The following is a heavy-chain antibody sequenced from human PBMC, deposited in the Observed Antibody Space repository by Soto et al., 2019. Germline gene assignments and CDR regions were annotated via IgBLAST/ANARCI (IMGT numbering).Heavy chain of an antibody. CDR1: GFTFSSYA. J-gene: IGHJ5*02. Sequence: CGSLILSCAASGFTFSSYAMSWVRQAPGKGLEWVSAISGRGGSTYYADSVKGRFTISRDNSKNTLYLQMNSLRAEDTAVYYCAKDISRIVQLWFDPWGQGTLLTFSS. V-gene: IGHV3-23*01. CDR2: ISGRGGST. D-gene: IGHD1-26*01. CDR3: AKDISRIVQLWFDP.